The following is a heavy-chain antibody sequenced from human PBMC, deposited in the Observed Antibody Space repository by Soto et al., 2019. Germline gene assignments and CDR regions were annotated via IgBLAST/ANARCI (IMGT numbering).Heavy chain of an antibody. CDR3: ARGAEDLASSFEH. J-gene: IGHJ4*02. CDR2: IISTTHFI. CDR1: GYTLTRHL. Sequence: GPLRLSFAAPGYTLTRHLMHWARQPRGKGLEWGSSIISTTHFIHYGDPMTGRFTISKDNAKNLLYLEMNSLRADDTAVHYCARGAEDLASSFEHWGQGTMVTVYS. V-gene: IGHV3-21*06.